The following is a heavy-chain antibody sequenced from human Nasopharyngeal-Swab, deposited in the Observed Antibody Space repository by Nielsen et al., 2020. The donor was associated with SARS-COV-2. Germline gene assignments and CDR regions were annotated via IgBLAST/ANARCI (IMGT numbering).Heavy chain of an antibody. Sequence: WIRQPPGKGLEWIGSIYYRGSTYFNPSLESRVTISVDTSKNQFSLKLSSVTAADTAVYYCAKQLAAAGPPGAFDIWGQGTMVTVSS. V-gene: IGHV4-39*01. CDR3: AKQLAAAGPPGAFDI. CDR2: IYYRGST. J-gene: IGHJ3*02. D-gene: IGHD6-13*01.